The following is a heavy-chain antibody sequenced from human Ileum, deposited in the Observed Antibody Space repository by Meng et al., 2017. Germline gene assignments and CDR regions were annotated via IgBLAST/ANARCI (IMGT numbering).Heavy chain of an antibody. V-gene: IGHV4-39*01. D-gene: IGHD6-13*01. CDR2: ITYTGNS. CDR1: GDSVSSSSYF. Sequence: QLQLQGSGPGLVKPSETLSLTCIVSGDSVSSSSYFWVGMRQPPGKGLEYIGGITYTGNSFFNPSLNPSLKTRLSTSFDTSKNQFSLKVNAVIAADTAVYYCAAQHTSSGGGYGWFDPWGQGILVTVSS. CDR3: AAQHTSSGGGYGWFDP. J-gene: IGHJ5*02.